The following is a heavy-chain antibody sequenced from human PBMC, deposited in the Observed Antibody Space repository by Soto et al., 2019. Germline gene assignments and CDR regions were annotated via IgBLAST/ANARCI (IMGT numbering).Heavy chain of an antibody. CDR1: HFSVTNNKY. CDR3: ARDSRYCTDSGCSIMRDAFDV. V-gene: IGHV4-4*02. CDR2: IYHSGTT. D-gene: IGHD2-15*01. Sequence: QVLLQESGPGLVKPSGTLSLTCTVSHFSVTNNKYWSWVRQSPGKPLGWIGEIYHSGTTYFNPSPRSRVSMSMDKSKNQLSLILTSVTAADTAVYYCARDSRYCTDSGCSIMRDAFDVWGQGTLVTVSS. J-gene: IGHJ3*01.